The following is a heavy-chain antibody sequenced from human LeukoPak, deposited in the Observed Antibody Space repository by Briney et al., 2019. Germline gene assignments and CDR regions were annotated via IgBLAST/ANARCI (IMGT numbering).Heavy chain of an antibody. CDR1: GFTFSSYS. Sequence: RSGGSLRLSCAASGFTFSSYSMNWVRQAPGKGLEWVSSISSSSSYIYYADSVKGRFTISRDNAKNSLYLQMNSLRAEDTAVYYCARDSKGRWLQFDAFDIWAKGQWSPSLQ. V-gene: IGHV3-21*01. D-gene: IGHD5-24*01. J-gene: IGHJ3*02. CDR2: ISSSSSYI. CDR3: ARDSKGRWLQFDAFDI.